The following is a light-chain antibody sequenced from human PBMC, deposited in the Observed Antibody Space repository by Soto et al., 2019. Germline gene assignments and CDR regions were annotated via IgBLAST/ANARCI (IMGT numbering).Light chain of an antibody. CDR2: GAS. V-gene: IGKV3-15*01. J-gene: IGKJ1*01. Sequence: ETVITQSPATLSVSPGERATLSCRASQSVGSRLAWYQRKPGQAPRLLTYGASTRATGIPARFSGSGSGTEFTLTISSLQSEDFAVYYCQQYNDWPRTFGQGTKVDIK. CDR3: QQYNDWPRT. CDR1: QSVGSR.